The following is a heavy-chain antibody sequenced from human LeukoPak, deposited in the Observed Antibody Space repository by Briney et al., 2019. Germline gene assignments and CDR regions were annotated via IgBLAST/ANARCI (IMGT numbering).Heavy chain of an antibody. D-gene: IGHD6-19*01. J-gene: IGHJ4*02. CDR1: GYTFTGYY. Sequence: GASVKVSCKASGYTFTGYYMHWVRQAPGQGLEWMGWINPNSGGTNYAQKFQGRVTMTRDTSISTAYMELSRLRSDDTAVYYCAAASMLTGIAVAGTTSDWGQGTLVTVSS. CDR3: AAASMLTGIAVAGTTSD. CDR2: INPNSGGT. V-gene: IGHV1-2*02.